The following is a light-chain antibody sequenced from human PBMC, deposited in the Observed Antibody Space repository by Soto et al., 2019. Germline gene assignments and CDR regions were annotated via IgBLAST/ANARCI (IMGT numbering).Light chain of an antibody. CDR3: QQSYSTLWT. V-gene: IGKV1-39*01. Sequence: IQMTQSPSSLSASVGDRVSITCRASQSISRYLNWYQQKPGKAPKLLISLTSSLQSEVPSRFSGSGSGTDFTLTLSSLQPEDFATYYCQQSYSTLWTFGQGTKVDIK. CDR2: LTS. J-gene: IGKJ1*01. CDR1: QSISRY.